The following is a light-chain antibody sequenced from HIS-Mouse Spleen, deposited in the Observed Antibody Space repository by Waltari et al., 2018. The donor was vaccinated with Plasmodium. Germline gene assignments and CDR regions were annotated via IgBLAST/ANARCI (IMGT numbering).Light chain of an antibody. V-gene: IGKV3-15*01. CDR1: QSVSSN. CDR2: GAS. Sequence: EIVMTQSPATLSVSPGERATLSCRASQSVSSNLAWYQQKRVQAPRLLLYGASTRATGIPARFSVSGSGTEFTLTISSMQSEDFAVYYCQQYNNWLSLTFGGGTKVEIK. CDR3: QQYNNWLSLT. J-gene: IGKJ4*01.